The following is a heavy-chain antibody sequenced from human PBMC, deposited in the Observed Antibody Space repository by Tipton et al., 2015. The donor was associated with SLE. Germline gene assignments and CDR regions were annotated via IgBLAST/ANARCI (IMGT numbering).Heavy chain of an antibody. V-gene: IGHV4-4*07. CDR1: GGSISSYY. CDR2: IYTGGYT. CDR3: ARLPEYYFDA. Sequence: TLSLTCTVSGGSISSYYWAWIRQPAGKGLEWIGRIYTGGYTKYSPSFENRVTVDASKDQFSLKLSSVTAADTAVYYCARLPEYYFDAWGQGTLVNVSS. J-gene: IGHJ4*02. D-gene: IGHD2/OR15-2a*01.